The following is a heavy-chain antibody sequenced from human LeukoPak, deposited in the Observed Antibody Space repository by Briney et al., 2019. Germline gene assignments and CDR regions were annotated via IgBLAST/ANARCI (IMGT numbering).Heavy chain of an antibody. CDR3: ARSRSGWRCMDV. V-gene: IGHV4-59*12. Sequence: SETLSLTCTVSGGSISSYYWYWIRQPPGKGLESVGYIFYSGRTNYNPSLKSRVTISVDTSKNQFSLKLSSVTAADTAVYYCARSRSGWRCMDVWGQGTTVTVSS. CDR2: IFYSGRT. D-gene: IGHD6-19*01. J-gene: IGHJ6*02. CDR1: GGSISSYY.